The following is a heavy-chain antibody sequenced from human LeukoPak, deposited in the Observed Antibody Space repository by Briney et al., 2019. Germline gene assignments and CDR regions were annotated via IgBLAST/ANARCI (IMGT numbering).Heavy chain of an antibody. CDR3: TCDYGQN. D-gene: IGHD4-17*01. V-gene: IGHV3-73*01. J-gene: IGHJ1*01. CDR2: IRSKANSSAT. Sequence: GGSLRLSCAASGFTFSGSSMYWVRQASGKGLEWVGRIRSKANSSATAYGASAKGRFTISRDDSKNTAYLQMNSLKTEDTAVYYCTCDYGQNWGQGTLVTVSS. CDR1: GFTFSGSS.